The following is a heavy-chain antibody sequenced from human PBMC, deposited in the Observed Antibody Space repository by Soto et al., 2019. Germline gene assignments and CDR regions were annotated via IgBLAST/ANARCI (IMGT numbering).Heavy chain of an antibody. Sequence: GGSLRLSCAASGSTFSSYWMSWVRQAPGKGLEWVANIKQDGSEKYYVDSVKGRFTISRDNAKNSLYLQMNSLRAEDTAVYYCARAPPHSAYYYYGMDVWGQGTTVTVSS. CDR1: GSTFSSYW. J-gene: IGHJ6*02. D-gene: IGHD3-10*01. V-gene: IGHV3-7*03. CDR2: IKQDGSEK. CDR3: ARAPPHSAYYYYGMDV.